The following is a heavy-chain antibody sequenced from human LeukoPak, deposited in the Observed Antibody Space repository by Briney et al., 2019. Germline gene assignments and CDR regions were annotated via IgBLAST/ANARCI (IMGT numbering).Heavy chain of an antibody. D-gene: IGHD2-15*01. CDR2: INPNSGGT. CDR3: ARVSCSGGTCYDLGWFDS. J-gene: IGHJ5*01. V-gene: IGHV1-2*06. CDR1: GYTFIDYH. Sequence: ASLKVSSKGSGYTFIDYHIHWVRQAPGQGLEWMGRINPNSGGTIYAQKFQGRVTMTRDTSINTAYMELSRLTSDDAAMYYCARVSCSGGTCYDLGWFDSWGQGTLVTVSS.